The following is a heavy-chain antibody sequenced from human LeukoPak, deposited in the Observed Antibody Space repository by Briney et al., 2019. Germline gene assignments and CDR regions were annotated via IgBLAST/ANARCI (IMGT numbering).Heavy chain of an antibody. CDR1: GGSISSYY. J-gene: IGHJ2*01. Sequence: SETLSLTCTISGGSISSYYWSWIRQPPGKGLEWIGYVYYRGATNYNPSLKSRVTISADTSKNQSSLKLSSVTAADTAVYYCARDLEHGGNSIWYFDLWGRGTLVTVSS. D-gene: IGHD4-23*01. CDR3: ARDLEHGGNSIWYFDL. CDR2: VYYRGAT. V-gene: IGHV4-59*01.